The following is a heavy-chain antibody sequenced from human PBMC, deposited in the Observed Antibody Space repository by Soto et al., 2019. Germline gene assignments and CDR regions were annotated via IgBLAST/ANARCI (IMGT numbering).Heavy chain of an antibody. CDR1: GGSILIPINY. V-gene: IGHV4-39*01. CDR2: LYYSGTA. D-gene: IGHD2-21*02. CDR3: ARLVSAATPY. Sequence: SXTLSITCTVSGGSILIPINYWGWIRQPPGKGLEWIGTLYYSGTAYYNPSLRSRVTMSIDTAKNQFMLSLNSVTAADTAVYYCARLVSAATPYWGQGTLVTVSS. J-gene: IGHJ4*02.